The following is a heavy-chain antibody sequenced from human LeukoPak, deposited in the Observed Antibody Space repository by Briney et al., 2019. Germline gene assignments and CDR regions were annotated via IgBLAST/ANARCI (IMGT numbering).Heavy chain of an antibody. CDR1: GFTFSSYA. D-gene: IGHD6-25*01. CDR3: AKAPGYSSGIDY. CDR2: ISGSGGST. V-gene: IGHV3-23*01. Sequence: GGSLRLSCAASGFTFSSYAMSWVRQAPGKGLEWVSVISGSGGSTNYADSVKGRFTISRDNSKNTLYLQMNSLRAEDTAVYYCAKAPGYSSGIDYWGQGTLVTVSS. J-gene: IGHJ4*02.